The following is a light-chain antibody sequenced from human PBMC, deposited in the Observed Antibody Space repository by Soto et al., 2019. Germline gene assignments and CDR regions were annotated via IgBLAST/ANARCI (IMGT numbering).Light chain of an antibody. Sequence: QLVLTQSPSASASLGASVKLTCTLSSGHISYAIAWHQQQPEKGPRYLMKLNSDGSHSKGDGIPDRFSGSSSGAERYLTISSLQSEDEADYYCQTWGTGIHKVFGGGTKVTVL. CDR1: SGHISYA. V-gene: IGLV4-69*01. CDR3: QTWGTGIHKV. CDR2: LNSDGSH. J-gene: IGLJ2*01.